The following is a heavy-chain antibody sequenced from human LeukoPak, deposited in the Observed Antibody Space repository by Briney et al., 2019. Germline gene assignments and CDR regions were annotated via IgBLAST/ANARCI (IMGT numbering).Heavy chain of an antibody. CDR3: ARVWFGYFFQ. CDR1: GFDISYNY. D-gene: IGHD3-10*01. V-gene: IGHV3-53*01. J-gene: IGHJ4*02. CDR2: IHTGGTT. Sequence: GGSLRLFCVASGFDISYNYVGWVRQAPGKGLEWVSVIHTGGTTHYADSVKGRFTISKDTSNNTVYLQMNTVRVDNTAVYYCARVWFGYFFQWGQGALVTVSS.